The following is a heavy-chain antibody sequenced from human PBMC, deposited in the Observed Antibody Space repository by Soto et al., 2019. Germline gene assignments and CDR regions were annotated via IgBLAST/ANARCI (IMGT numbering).Heavy chain of an antibody. D-gene: IGHD3-22*01. CDR2: IIPIFGTA. Sequence: GASVKVSCKASGGTFSSYAISWVRQAPGQGLEWMGGIIPIFGTANYAQKFQGRVTITADESTSTAYMELSGLRSEDTAVYYCARDPPYYYDSSGYAFDYWGQGTLVTVSS. J-gene: IGHJ4*02. CDR3: ARDPPYYYDSSGYAFDY. V-gene: IGHV1-69*13. CDR1: GGTFSSYA.